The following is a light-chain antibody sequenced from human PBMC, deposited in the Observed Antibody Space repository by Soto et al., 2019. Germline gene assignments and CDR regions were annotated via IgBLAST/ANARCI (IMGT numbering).Light chain of an antibody. CDR3: QQYDNLPLT. Sequence: IQMTQSPSSLSAFVGDRVTITCQASRHISNYLTWYQQKPGKAPKLLIYDASNLETGVPSRFIGSGSGTDFTFTISNLQPEDIATYYCQQYDNLPLTFGGGTKVEIK. CDR1: RHISNY. V-gene: IGKV1-33*01. J-gene: IGKJ4*01. CDR2: DAS.